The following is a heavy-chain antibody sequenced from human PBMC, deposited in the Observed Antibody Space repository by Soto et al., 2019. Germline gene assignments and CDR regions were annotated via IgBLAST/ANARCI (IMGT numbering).Heavy chain of an antibody. CDR3: ARNGSYYDFWSGYYFGGGMDV. CDR2: INHSGST. V-gene: IGHV4-34*01. D-gene: IGHD3-3*01. CDR1: GGSFSGYY. J-gene: IGHJ6*02. Sequence: PSETLSLTCAVYGGSFSGYYWSWMRQPPGKGLEWIGEINHSGSTNYNPSLKSRVIISVDTSKNQFSLKLSSVTAADTAVYYCARNGSYYDFWSGYYFGGGMDVWGQGTTVT.